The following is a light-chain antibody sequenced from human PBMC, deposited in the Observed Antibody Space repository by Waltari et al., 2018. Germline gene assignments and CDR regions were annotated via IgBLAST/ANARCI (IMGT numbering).Light chain of an antibody. CDR2: EVS. J-gene: IGLJ2*01. V-gene: IGLV2-8*01. CDR3: SSYAGSNFVV. CDR1: SSDVGGYNY. Sequence: QSALAQPPSASGSPGQSVTISCTGTSSDVGGYNYVSWYQQHPGKAPKLMIDEVSKRPSGFPDRVSGSKSGNTAALTVSGLQAEDEAAYYCSSYAGSNFVVFGGGTKVTVL.